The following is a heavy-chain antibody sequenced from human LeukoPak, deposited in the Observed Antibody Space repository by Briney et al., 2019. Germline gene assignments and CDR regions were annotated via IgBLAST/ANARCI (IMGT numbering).Heavy chain of an antibody. CDR1: GYTLTELS. V-gene: IGHV1-24*01. D-gene: IGHD3-22*01. CDR2: FDPEDGET. J-gene: IGHJ4*02. CDR3: ATYNYYDSSGYYYFDY. Sequence: ASVKVSCKVSGYTLTELSMHRVRQAPGKGLEWVGGFDPEDGETIYAQKFQGRVTMTEDTSTDTAYMELSSLRSEDTAVYYCATYNYYDSSGYYYFDYWGQGTLVTVSS.